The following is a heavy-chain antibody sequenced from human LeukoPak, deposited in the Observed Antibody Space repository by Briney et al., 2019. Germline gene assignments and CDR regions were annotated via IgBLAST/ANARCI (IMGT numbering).Heavy chain of an antibody. Sequence: PSETXSLTCTGSGGSISSGSYYWSWIRQPAGKGLEWIGRIYTSGSTNYNPSRKSRFTISVDTSKNQFSLKLSSVTAADTAVYYCASSGSYSYYYYMDVWGKGTTVTVSS. V-gene: IGHV4-61*02. CDR3: ASSGSYSYYYYMDV. CDR1: GGSISSGSYY. CDR2: IYTSGST. D-gene: IGHD1-26*01. J-gene: IGHJ6*03.